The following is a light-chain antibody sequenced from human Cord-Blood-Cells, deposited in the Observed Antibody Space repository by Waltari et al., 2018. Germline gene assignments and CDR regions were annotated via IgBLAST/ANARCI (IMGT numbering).Light chain of an antibody. V-gene: IGLV3-25*02. CDR3: QSAVISGTPWV. CDR2: KDS. Sequence: SYELTQPPSVSVSPGPTARITCSGDALPKQYAYWYQQKPGQAAVLVIYKDSERPSGIPGRLSGYSSERTFTLTISGGQGEYEADYDCQSAVISGTPWVFGGGTKLTVL. J-gene: IGLJ3*02. CDR1: ALPKQY.